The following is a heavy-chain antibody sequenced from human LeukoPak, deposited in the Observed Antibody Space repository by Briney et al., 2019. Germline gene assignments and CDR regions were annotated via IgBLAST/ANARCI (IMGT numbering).Heavy chain of an antibody. CDR3: ARLSIAAAGSYYFDY. Sequence: PSETLSLTCTVSGGSISSYYWSWIRQPAGKGLEWLGRIYTSGSTNYNPSLKSRVTMSVDTSKNQFSLRLSSVTAADTAVYYCARLSIAAAGSYYFDYWGQGTLVTVSS. CDR1: GGSISSYY. V-gene: IGHV4-4*07. D-gene: IGHD6-13*01. CDR2: IYTSGST. J-gene: IGHJ4*02.